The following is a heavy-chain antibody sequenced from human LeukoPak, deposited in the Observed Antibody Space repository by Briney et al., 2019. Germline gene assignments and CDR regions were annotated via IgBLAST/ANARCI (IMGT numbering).Heavy chain of an antibody. J-gene: IGHJ3*02. CDR2: IYISGST. CDR1: GGSISSYY. D-gene: IGHD5-18*01. CDR3: ARDWALYSYGYTFDAFDI. Sequence: SETLSLTCTVPGGSISSYYWSWIRQPAGKGLEWIGRIYISGSTNYNPSLESRVTMSVDTSKNQFSLKLSSVTAADTAVYYCARDWALYSYGYTFDAFDIWGQGTMVTVSS. V-gene: IGHV4-4*07.